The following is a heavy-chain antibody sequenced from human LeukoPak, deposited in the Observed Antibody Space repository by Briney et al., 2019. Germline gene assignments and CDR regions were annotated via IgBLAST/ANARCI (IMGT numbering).Heavy chain of an antibody. J-gene: IGHJ4*02. CDR1: GFTVSSKY. Sequence: GGSLRLSCAASGFTVSSKYMSWVRQAPGKGLEWVSVIYSGGSTYYADSVKGRFAISRDNSKNTVYLQMNSLRAEDTAVYYCARDCSASSSDYYPLGYWGQGTLVTVSS. CDR2: IYSGGST. D-gene: IGHD3-22*01. CDR3: ARDCSASSSDYYPLGY. V-gene: IGHV3-66*01.